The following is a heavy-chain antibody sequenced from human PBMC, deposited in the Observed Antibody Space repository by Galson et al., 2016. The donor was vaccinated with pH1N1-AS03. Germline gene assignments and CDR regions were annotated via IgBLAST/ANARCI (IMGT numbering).Heavy chain of an antibody. J-gene: IGHJ4*02. D-gene: IGHD2-21*01. V-gene: IGHV3-7*01. Sequence: SLRLSCAASGFTLSGYWMTWVRQAPEKGLEWVANINQDESKKNYAVSVKGRFTISRDNAKNSMFLQMYSLRVEDTAVYYCVRVADVDEGFDSWGQGTLVTVSS. CDR3: VRVADVDEGFDS. CDR2: INQDESKK. CDR1: GFTLSGYW.